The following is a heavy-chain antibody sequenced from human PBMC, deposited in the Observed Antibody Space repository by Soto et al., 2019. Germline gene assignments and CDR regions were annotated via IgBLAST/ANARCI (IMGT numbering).Heavy chain of an antibody. V-gene: IGHV3-72*01. CDR3: GRGLPTTGFDY. CDR1: GFTFIDHY. J-gene: IGHJ4*02. Sequence: GGSLILSCAASGFTFIDHYMDWVRQSPGKGLEWVGRSRNKARSYTTDYAASVKGRFTISRDDSKSSVYLQMNSLKTEDTAVYYCGRGLPTTGFDYWGQGILVTVSS. D-gene: IGHD5-12*01. CDR2: SRNKARSYTT.